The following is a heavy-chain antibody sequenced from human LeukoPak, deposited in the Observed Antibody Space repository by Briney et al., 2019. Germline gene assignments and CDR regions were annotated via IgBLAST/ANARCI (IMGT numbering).Heavy chain of an antibody. J-gene: IGHJ3*02. V-gene: IGHV7-4-1*02. CDR2: INTNTGNP. CDR1: GYTFTSYA. CDR3: ARFGPLNSNKAFDI. Sequence: ASVKVSCKASGYTFTSYAMNWVRQAPGQGLEWMGWINTNTGNPTYAQGFTGRFVFSLDTSVSTAYLQISTLKAEDTAVYYCARFGPLNSNKAFDIWGQGTMVTVSS. D-gene: IGHD3-16*01.